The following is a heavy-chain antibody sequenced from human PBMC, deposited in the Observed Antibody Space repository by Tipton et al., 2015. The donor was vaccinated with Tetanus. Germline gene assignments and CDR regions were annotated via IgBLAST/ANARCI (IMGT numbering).Heavy chain of an antibody. CDR1: GGSISSSSYY. D-gene: IGHD3-3*01. J-gene: IGHJ2*01. CDR3: ARDPAVLRFLEWLPDWYFAL. CDR2: IYHRGST. V-gene: IGHV4-31*03. Sequence: TLSLTCTVSGGSISSSSYYWTWIRQHPGKGLEWIGNIYHRGSTYYNPSLKSRVTISVDTSKNQFSLKLSSVTAADTAVYYCARDPAVLRFLEWLPDWYFALWGRGTLVTVSS.